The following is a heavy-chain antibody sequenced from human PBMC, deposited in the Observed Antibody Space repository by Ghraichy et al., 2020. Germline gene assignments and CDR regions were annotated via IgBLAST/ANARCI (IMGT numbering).Heavy chain of an antibody. V-gene: IGHV4-34*01. Sequence: SETLSLTCAVYAGSLSDYYWSWIRQPPGKGLEWIGEIYQSGSTNFNPSLKSRVTFSIDASTNQFSLTLSSVTAADTAIYFCATNFMPHWSFPGHWGQGTLVIVSS. CDR3: ATNFMPHWSFPGH. CDR1: AGSLSDYY. D-gene: IGHD2-8*02. CDR2: IYQSGST. J-gene: IGHJ1*01.